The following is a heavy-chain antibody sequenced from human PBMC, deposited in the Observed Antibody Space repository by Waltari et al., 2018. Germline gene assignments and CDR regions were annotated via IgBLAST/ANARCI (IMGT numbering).Heavy chain of an antibody. V-gene: IGHV1-2*06. J-gene: IGHJ4*02. Sequence: QVQLVQSGAEVKKPGASVKVSCKASGYTFTGYYMHWVRQAPGQGLEWMGRINPNSGGTNYAQKFQGRVTMTRDTSISTAYMELSRLRSDDTAVYYCARDRAKERTTMVRGAYDYWGQGTLVTVSS. CDR1: GYTFTGYY. D-gene: IGHD3-10*01. CDR3: ARDRAKERTTMVRGAYDY. CDR2: INPNSGGT.